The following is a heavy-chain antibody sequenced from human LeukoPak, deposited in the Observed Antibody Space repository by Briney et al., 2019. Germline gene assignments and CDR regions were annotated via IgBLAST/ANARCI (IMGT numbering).Heavy chain of an antibody. V-gene: IGHV4-4*07. J-gene: IGHJ4*02. CDR1: GGSLSRYY. Sequence: SETLSLTCTVSGGSLSRYYWSWIRQPARKGLEWIGRIYATGSTNYNPSLKSRVTMPVDTSKKQFSLNLNSVTAPAPAAPYCARVGYSSGWYPLDYWGQGTLVTVSS. CDR3: ARVGYSSGWYPLDY. D-gene: IGHD6-19*01. CDR2: IYATGST.